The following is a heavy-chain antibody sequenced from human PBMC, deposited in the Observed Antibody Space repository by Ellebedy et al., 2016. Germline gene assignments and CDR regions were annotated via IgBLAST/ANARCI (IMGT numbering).Heavy chain of an antibody. CDR1: GYTFTGYY. D-gene: IGHD2-2*01. V-gene: IGHV1-2*02. Sequence: ASVKVSXKASGYTFTGYYMHWVRQAPGQGLEWMGWINPNSGGTNYAQKFQGRVTMTRDTSTSTVYMELSSLRSEDTAVYYCARVDCSSTSCLPSNPFDYWGQGTLVTVSS. CDR2: INPNSGGT. J-gene: IGHJ4*02. CDR3: ARVDCSSTSCLPSNPFDY.